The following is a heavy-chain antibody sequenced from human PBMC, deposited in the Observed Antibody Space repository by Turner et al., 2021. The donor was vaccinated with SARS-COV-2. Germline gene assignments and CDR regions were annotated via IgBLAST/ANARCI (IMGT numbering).Heavy chain of an antibody. CDR3: ARHGPTSTTMSFDP. CDR2: IYYRWST. CDR1: GGYISSSYYY. J-gene: IGHJ5*02. Sequence: QLQLQESGPGLVKPSETLSLSCTVSGGYISSSYYYWGWIRQPPGKVLEWLGSIYYRWSTYYNPSLKSRVTISVDTSKIQFSLKRTSVTAADTAVYYCARHGPTSTTMSFDPWGQGTLFTVSS. V-gene: IGHV4-39*01. D-gene: IGHD4-17*01.